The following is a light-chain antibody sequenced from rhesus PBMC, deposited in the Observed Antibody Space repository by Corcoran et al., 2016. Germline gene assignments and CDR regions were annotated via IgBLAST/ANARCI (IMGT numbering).Light chain of an antibody. V-gene: IGLV2S9*01. CDR2: DVS. J-gene: IGLJ1*01. CDR3: CSYRSDSSFI. CDR1: RSDIGGYND. Sequence: QSALTQPPSVSKSLGQSVTISCTGTRSDIGGYNDVSWYQQHPGTAPRLLIYDVSKRPSGVSDRFSGSKSGNTASLTISGLQAEDEANYYCCSYRSDSSFIVVVGTRLTVL.